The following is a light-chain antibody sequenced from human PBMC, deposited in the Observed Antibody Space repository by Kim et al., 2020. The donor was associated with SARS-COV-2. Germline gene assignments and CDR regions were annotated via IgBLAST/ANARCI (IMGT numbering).Light chain of an antibody. CDR1: SSNIGNNC. CDR2: YNN. J-gene: IGLJ3*02. Sequence: QSVLTQPPSVSAAPGQKVTISCSGSSSNIGNNCLSWSQQLPLTPPKLLIYYNNKRPPGIPHPCFGSTSGTSKTLGITGLQTRDDADYYCGTWDSGLSAGVFGGGTQLTVL. V-gene: IGLV1-51*01. CDR3: GTWDSGLSAGV.